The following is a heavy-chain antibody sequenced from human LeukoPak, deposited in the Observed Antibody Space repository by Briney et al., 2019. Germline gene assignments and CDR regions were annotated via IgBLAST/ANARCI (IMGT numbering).Heavy chain of an antibody. CDR2: INHSGST. CDR3: ARIPSGIAAAGTSAKRDY. J-gene: IGHJ4*02. D-gene: IGHD6-13*01. CDR1: GGSFSGYY. Sequence: SETLSLTCAVSGGSFSGYYWSWIRQPPGKGLEWIGEINHSGSTNYNPSLKSRVTISVDTSKNQFSLKLSSVTAADTAVYYCARIPSGIAAAGTSAKRDYWGQGTLDTVSS. V-gene: IGHV4-34*01.